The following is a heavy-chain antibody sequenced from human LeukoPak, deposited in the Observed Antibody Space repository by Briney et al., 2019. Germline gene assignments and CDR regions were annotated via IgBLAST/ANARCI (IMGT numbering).Heavy chain of an antibody. Sequence: GRSLRLSCAASGFTFSSYAMHWVRQAPGKGLERVAVISYDGSNKYYADSVKGRFTISRDNSKNTLYLQMNSLRAEDTAVYYCARDMGFEQYYYYYGVDVWGQGTTVTVSS. V-gene: IGHV3-30-3*01. CDR3: ARDMGFEQYYYYYGVDV. J-gene: IGHJ6*02. D-gene: IGHD1/OR15-1a*01. CDR1: GFTFSSYA. CDR2: ISYDGSNK.